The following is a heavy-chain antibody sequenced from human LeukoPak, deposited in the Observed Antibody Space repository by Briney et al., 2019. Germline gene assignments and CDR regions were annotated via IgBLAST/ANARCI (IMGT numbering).Heavy chain of an antibody. V-gene: IGHV4-59*01. Sequence: SETLSLTCTVSGDSISSYYWSWIRQPPGKGLEWIGYIYYNGNTNYNPSLKSRVSISVDTSKNQFSLKLSSVTAADTAVYYCARAGRWEGRPHAFDIWGQGTMVTVSS. J-gene: IGHJ3*02. CDR1: GDSISSYY. CDR2: IYYNGNT. CDR3: ARAGRWEGRPHAFDI. D-gene: IGHD1-26*01.